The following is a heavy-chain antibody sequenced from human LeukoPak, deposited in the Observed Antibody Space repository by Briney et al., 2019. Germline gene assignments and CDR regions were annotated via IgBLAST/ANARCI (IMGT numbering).Heavy chain of an antibody. CDR1: GYTFTGYY. J-gene: IGHJ4*02. CDR2: IDPKSGGT. V-gene: IGHV1-2*06. D-gene: IGHD2/OR15-2a*01. Sequence: GASVKVSCKTSGYTFTGYYMHWVRQAPGQGLEWMGRIDPKSGGTKYAERFQGRVTTTSDTSISTAYMELSRLTSDDTAVYYCVRDSRVSGDYWGQGTLVTVSS. CDR3: VRDSRVSGDY.